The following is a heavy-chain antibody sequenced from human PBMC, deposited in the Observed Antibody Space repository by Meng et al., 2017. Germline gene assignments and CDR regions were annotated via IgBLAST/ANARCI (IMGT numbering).Heavy chain of an antibody. CDR1: GDTVSSDSAA. CDR3: ASGWSMFQT. J-gene: IGHJ4*02. CDR2: TYYRSKWYN. D-gene: IGHD3-10*02. V-gene: IGHV6-1*01. Sequence: QLHHSGPGRMKPSHTLSLHRAISGDTVSSDSAAWNWIRQSPSRGLAWLGRTYYRSKWYNDFAVSVKSRIIINPDTSKNHFSLQLNSGTPEDTAVYYCASGWSMFQTWGQGTLVTVSS.